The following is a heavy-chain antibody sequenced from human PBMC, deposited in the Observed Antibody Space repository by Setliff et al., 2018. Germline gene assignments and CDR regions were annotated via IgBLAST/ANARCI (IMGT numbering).Heavy chain of an antibody. J-gene: IGHJ4*02. D-gene: IGHD3-22*01. Sequence: PSETLSLTCTVSGGSISSSSYYWGWIRQPPGKGLEWIGSIYYSGSTYYNPSLKSRVTISVDTSKNQFSLKLSSVTAADTAVYYCASLPYYDSSGYSLSYYWGQGTLVTV. CDR1: GGSISSSSYY. V-gene: IGHV4-39*01. CDR3: ASLPYYDSSGYSLSYY. CDR2: IYYSGST.